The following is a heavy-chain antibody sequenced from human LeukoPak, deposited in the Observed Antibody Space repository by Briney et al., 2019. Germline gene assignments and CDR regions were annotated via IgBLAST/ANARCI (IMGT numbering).Heavy chain of an antibody. CDR2: IYYSGST. D-gene: IGHD3-3*01. CDR3: ARVRILGVVIFDY. Sequence: PSETLYLTCTVSGGSISSYYWSWIRQPPGKGLEWIGYIYYSGSTNYNPSLKSRVTISVDTSKNQFSLKLTSVTAADTAVYYCARVRILGVVIFDYWGQGTLVTVSS. CDR1: GGSISSYY. J-gene: IGHJ4*02. V-gene: IGHV4-59*01.